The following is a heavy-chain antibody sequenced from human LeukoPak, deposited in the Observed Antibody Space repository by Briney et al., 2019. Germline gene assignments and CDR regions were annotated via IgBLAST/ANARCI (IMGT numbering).Heavy chain of an antibody. J-gene: IGHJ4*02. CDR2: ISGSGGST. D-gene: IGHD5-12*01. CDR3: AKVDGYDVGSSDY. V-gene: IGHV3-23*01. CDR1: GFTFSSYA. Sequence: PGKSLRLSCAASGFTFSSYAMSWVRQAPGKGLEWVSGISGSGGSTYYADSVKGRFTISRDNSKNTLYLQMNSLRAEDTAVYYCAKVDGYDVGSSDYWGQGTLVTVSS.